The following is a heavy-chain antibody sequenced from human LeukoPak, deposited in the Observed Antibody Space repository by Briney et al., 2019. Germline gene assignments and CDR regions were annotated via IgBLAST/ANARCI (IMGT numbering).Heavy chain of an antibody. V-gene: IGHV1-8*01. CDR1: GYTFTNYD. J-gene: IGHJ1*01. D-gene: IGHD6-13*01. Sequence: GASLKVSCKASGYTFTNYDINWVRQATGQGLEWMGWMNPDSGKTGYAQKFQGRVTMTRNTSISTAYMELSSLRSEDTAVYYCARDALQYSSSPFTTYFQHWGQGTLVTVSS. CDR2: MNPDSGKT. CDR3: ARDALQYSSSPFTTYFQH.